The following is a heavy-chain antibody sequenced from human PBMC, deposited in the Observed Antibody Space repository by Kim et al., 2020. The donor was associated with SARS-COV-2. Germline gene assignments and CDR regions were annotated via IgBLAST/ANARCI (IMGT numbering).Heavy chain of an antibody. CDR2: IYSGGST. Sequence: GGSLRLSCAASGFTVSSNYMSWVRQAPGKGLEWVSAIYSGGSTYYADSVKGRFTITRDNSKNTLYLQMNSLRAEDTAVYYCARGFRYSTGWYYFYYWGQGTLVTVSS. J-gene: IGHJ4*02. V-gene: IGHV3-66*01. CDR3: ARGFRYSTGWYYFYY. D-gene: IGHD6-19*01. CDR1: GFTVSSNY.